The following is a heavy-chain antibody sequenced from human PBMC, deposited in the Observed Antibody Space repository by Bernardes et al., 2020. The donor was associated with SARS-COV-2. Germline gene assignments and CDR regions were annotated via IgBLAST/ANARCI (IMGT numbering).Heavy chain of an antibody. CDR1: GFSFPGYG. CDR2: IGGGGDSA. Sequence: GGSLRLSCAGSGFSFPGYGMNWVRQAPGKGLEWLSAIGGGGDSATYADSVKGRFTISRDNSKNTLYLRMNSLRAEDTAVYYCAKFSSVAYHNSHFDFWGQGTQVTVSS. V-gene: IGHV3-23*01. CDR3: AKFSSVAYHNSHFDF. J-gene: IGHJ4*02. D-gene: IGHD3-16*01.